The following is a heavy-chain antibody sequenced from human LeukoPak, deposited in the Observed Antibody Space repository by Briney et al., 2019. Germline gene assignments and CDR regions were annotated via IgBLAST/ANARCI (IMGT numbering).Heavy chain of an antibody. D-gene: IGHD3-3*01. CDR1: GGSISSYY. J-gene: IGHJ5*02. V-gene: IGHV4-59*01. Sequence: SETLSLTCTVSGGSISSYYWSWIRQPPGKGLEWIGYIDYSGITNYNPSLKSRVTISLDTSKNQFSLKLNSVTAADTAVYYCARGPIFGIVYNWFDPWGQGTLVTVSS. CDR3: ARGPIFGIVYNWFDP. CDR2: IDYSGIT.